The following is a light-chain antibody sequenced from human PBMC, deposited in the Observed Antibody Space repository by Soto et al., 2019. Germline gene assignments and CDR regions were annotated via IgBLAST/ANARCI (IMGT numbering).Light chain of an antibody. CDR2: EVS. CDR1: SSDVGGYKN. J-gene: IGLJ1*01. CDR3: SSYAGISRAYV. V-gene: IGLV2-8*01. Sequence: QSVLTQPPSASGSPGQSVTISCTGTSSDVGGYKNVSWYQQHPGKVPKLMIYEVSKRPSGVPDRFSGSKSGNTASLTVSGLQAEDEADYYCSSYAGISRAYVFGTGTKVTVL.